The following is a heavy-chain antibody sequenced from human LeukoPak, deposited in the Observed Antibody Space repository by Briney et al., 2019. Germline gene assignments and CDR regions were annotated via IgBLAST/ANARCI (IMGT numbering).Heavy chain of an antibody. V-gene: IGHV4-4*07. D-gene: IGHD1-1*01. Sequence: SETLSLTCTVSGGSISSYYWSWIRQPAGKGLEWTGRINTSGRTNYNPSLKSRVTMSVDPSKHQFSLNLSSVTAADTAVYYCARGWNDVFVDYWGQGTLVTVSS. J-gene: IGHJ4*02. CDR2: INTSGRT. CDR1: GGSISSYY. CDR3: ARGWNDVFVDY.